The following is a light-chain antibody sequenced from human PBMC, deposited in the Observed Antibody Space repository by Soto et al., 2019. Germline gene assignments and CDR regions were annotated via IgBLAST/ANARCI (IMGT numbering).Light chain of an antibody. CDR3: EQYNNWPLT. CDR2: EAS. J-gene: IGKJ4*01. CDR1: QSVNSN. Sequence: EIVMTQSPATLSVSPGERATLSCRASQSVNSNLAWYQQKRGQAPRLLIYEASSRATGIPARFSAGGSGTEFPLTISSLQSEDFAVYYCEQYNNWPLTFGGGTNVEIK. V-gene: IGKV3-15*01.